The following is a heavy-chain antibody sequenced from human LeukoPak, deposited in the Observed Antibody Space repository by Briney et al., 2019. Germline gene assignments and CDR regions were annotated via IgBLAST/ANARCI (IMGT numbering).Heavy chain of an antibody. CDR3: ARDRVYCSGGSCYSLGFDL. J-gene: IGHJ5*02. Sequence: PGGSLRLSCAASGFTFSDHYVDWVRQAPGKGVEWVGRTRNKANRYTTEYAASVKGRFTISIDDSKNSLYLQMNSLKTEDTAVYYCARDRVYCSGGSCYSLGFDLWGQGTLVTVSS. D-gene: IGHD2-15*01. V-gene: IGHV3-72*01. CDR2: TRNKANRYTT. CDR1: GFTFSDHY.